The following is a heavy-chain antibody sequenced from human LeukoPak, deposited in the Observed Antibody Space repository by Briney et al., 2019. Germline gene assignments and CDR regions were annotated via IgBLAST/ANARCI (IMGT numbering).Heavy chain of an antibody. CDR3: ARDSRIYSYGPPKF. CDR2: INPNNGDT. V-gene: IGHV1-2*02. D-gene: IGHD5-18*01. J-gene: IGHJ4*02. Sequence: GASVKVSCKASGYTFTAQYMHWLRQAPGQGLEWMGWINPNNGDTKYAQSFLGRVTMTRDTSTTTAYMELSSLRSDDTAVYYCARDSRIYSYGPPKFWGQGTLVTVSS. CDR1: GYTFTAQY.